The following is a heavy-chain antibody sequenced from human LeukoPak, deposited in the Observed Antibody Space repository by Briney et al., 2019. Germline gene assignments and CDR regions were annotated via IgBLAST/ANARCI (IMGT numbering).Heavy chain of an antibody. Sequence: GGSLRLSCAASGFTVSSNYMSWVRQAPGKGLEWVSVIYSGGSTYYADSVKGRFPISRDNSKSTLYIQMNSLRAEDTAVYYCARAKPKNMVRGLIMRRESRYYFDYWGQGTLVTVSS. J-gene: IGHJ4*02. CDR1: GFTVSSNY. D-gene: IGHD3-10*01. CDR3: ARAKPKNMVRGLIMRRESRYYFDY. CDR2: IYSGGST. V-gene: IGHV3-53*01.